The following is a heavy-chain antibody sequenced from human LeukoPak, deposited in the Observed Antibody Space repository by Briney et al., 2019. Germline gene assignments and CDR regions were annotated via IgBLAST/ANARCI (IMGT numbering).Heavy chain of an antibody. CDR3: AKDGVVVPAAIGGQYYFDY. J-gene: IGHJ4*02. Sequence: GGSLRLSCAASGFTFSSYGMSWVRQAPGKGLEWVSVISGSGGSTYYADSVKGRFTISRDNSKNTLYLQMNSLRAEDTAVYYCAKDGVVVPAAIGGQYYFDYWGQGTLVTVSS. V-gene: IGHV3-23*01. D-gene: IGHD2-2*01. CDR1: GFTFSSYG. CDR2: ISGSGGST.